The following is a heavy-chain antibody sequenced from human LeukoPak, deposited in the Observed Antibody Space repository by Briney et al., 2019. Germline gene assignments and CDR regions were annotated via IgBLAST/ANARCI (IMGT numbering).Heavy chain of an antibody. V-gene: IGHV3-21*01. CDR3: ARQIWFGELSDGMDV. CDR1: GFSFISYS. D-gene: IGHD3-10*01. CDR2: ISSSSYI. Sequence: GALILSCSASGFSFISYSMKWGRQAAGKGLELGSSISSSSYIYYADSVKGRFTISRDNAKISLYLQMNSLRAEDTAVYYCARQIWFGELSDGMDVWGQGTTVTVSS. J-gene: IGHJ6*02.